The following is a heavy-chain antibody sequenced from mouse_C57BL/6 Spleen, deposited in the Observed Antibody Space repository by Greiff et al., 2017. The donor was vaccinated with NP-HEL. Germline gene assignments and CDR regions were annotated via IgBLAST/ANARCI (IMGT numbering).Heavy chain of an antibody. Sequence: QVQLQQSGPGLVQPSQSLSITCTVSGFSLTSYGVHWVRQSPGKGLEWLGVIWSGGSTDYNAAFISRLSISKDNSTSQVFFKMNSLQADDTAIYYCARNSGYYGSSGRYFDVWGTGTTVTVSS. CDR2: IWSGGST. D-gene: IGHD1-1*01. CDR1: GFSLTSYG. J-gene: IGHJ1*03. CDR3: ARNSGYYGSSGRYFDV. V-gene: IGHV2-2*01.